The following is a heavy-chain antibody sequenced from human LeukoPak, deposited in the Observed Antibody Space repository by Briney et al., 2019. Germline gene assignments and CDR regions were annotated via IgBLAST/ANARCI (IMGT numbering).Heavy chain of an antibody. J-gene: IGHJ4*02. Sequence: SETLFLTCTVSGASISSYYWSWIRQPPGKGLEWIGYIYYSGSTKYNPSLKSRVTISVDTSKNHFSLKLSSVTAADTAVYYCARAQCDWGRGANCDIEGNNYFDYWGQGTLVTVSS. CDR3: ARAQCDWGRGANCDIEGNNYFDY. CDR2: IYYSGST. V-gene: IGHV4-59*01. D-gene: IGHD4/OR15-4a*01. CDR1: GASISSYY.